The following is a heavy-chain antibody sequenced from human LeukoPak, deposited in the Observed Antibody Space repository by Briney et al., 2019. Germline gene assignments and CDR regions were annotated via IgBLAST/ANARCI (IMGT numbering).Heavy chain of an antibody. Sequence: SQTLSLTCTVSGGSISSGSYYWSWIRQPAGKGLEWIGRIYTSGSTNYNPSLKSRVTISVDTSKNQFSLKLSSVTTADTAVYYCARGGYYGSGSYYKGGAVARGHYGMDVWGQGTTVTVSS. V-gene: IGHV4-61*02. CDR3: ARGGYYGSGSYYKGGAVARGHYGMDV. CDR2: IYTSGST. J-gene: IGHJ6*02. D-gene: IGHD3-10*01. CDR1: GGSISSGSYY.